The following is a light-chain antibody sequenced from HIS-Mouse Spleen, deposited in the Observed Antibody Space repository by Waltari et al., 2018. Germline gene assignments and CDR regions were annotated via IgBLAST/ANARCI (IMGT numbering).Light chain of an antibody. CDR3: SSYTSSSTLGV. V-gene: IGLV2-14*01. CDR2: EVS. Sequence: QSALTQPASASGSPGQSITLSCTGPSSDVGGYTAVPWYQQHPGKAPKLMIYEVSNRPSGVSNRFSGSKSGNTASLTISGLQAEDEADYYCSSYTSSSTLGVFGGGTKLTVL. J-gene: IGLJ3*02. CDR1: SSDVGGYTA.